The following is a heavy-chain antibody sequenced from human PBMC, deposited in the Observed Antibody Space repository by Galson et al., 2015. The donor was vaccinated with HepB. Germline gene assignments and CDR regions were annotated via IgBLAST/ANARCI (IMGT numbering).Heavy chain of an antibody. CDR1: GVPISSGSYY. V-gene: IGHV4-39*01. Sequence: SETLSLTCTISGVPISSGSYYWGWIRQSPGKGLEWIGSISYSGSTYYNPSLKSRVTLSIDTSKKQFSLKMSSVTAADTAVFYCARHMNPFCRSTTCYREESDYWGQGKLVTVSS. CDR3: ARHMNPFCRSTTCYREESDY. D-gene: IGHD2-2*01. J-gene: IGHJ4*02. CDR2: ISYSGST.